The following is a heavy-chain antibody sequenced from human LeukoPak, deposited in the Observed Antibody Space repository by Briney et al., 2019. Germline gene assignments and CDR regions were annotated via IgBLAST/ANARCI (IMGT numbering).Heavy chain of an antibody. J-gene: IGHJ6*03. CDR3: ATFTNGNYLLMDYYMAV. CDR2: INHSGST. D-gene: IGHD4-17*01. CDR1: GGSFSGYY. Sequence: SETLSLTCAVYGGSFSGYYWSWIRQPPGKGLEWIGEINHSGSTNYNPSLKSRVTISVDTSKNQFSLKLSSVTAADTAVYYCATFTNGNYLLMDYYMAVWGKGTTVTVPS. V-gene: IGHV4-34*01.